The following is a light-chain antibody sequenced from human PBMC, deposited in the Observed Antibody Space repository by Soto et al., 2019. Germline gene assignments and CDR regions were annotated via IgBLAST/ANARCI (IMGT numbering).Light chain of an antibody. CDR1: SGDVGGHKY. CDR2: EVT. Sequence: QSALTQPASVSGSPGQSITISCTGTSGDVGGHKYVSWYKQHPGKAPKLMIYEVTNRPSGVSNRFSGSKSGNTASLTISGLQAEDEADYYCSSYTSSSTLYVFGTGTKLTVL. V-gene: IGLV2-14*01. CDR3: SSYTSSSTLYV. J-gene: IGLJ1*01.